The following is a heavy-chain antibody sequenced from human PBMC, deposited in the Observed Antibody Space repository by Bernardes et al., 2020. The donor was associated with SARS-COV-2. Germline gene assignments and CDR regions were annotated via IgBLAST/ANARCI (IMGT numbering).Heavy chain of an antibody. V-gene: IGHV3-33*01. J-gene: IGHJ4*02. CDR2: IWYDGSNK. CDR3: ARADSSGYSGMDY. D-gene: IGHD3-22*01. CDR1: GFTFSNYA. Sequence: GGSLRLSCATSGFTFSNYAIHWVRQAPGKGLEWVAVIWYDGSNKYYGDSVKGRFTISRDNSKNTLYLQMNSLRVEDTAVYYCARADSSGYSGMDYWGQGTLVTVSS.